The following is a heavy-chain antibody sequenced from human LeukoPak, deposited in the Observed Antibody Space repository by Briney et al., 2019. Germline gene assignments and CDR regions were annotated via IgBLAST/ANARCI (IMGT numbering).Heavy chain of an antibody. D-gene: IGHD6-19*01. V-gene: IGHV4-59*01. J-gene: IGHJ4*02. Sequence: SETLSLTCTVSGGSISSYYWSWIRQPPGKGLEWIGYIYYSGSTNYNPSLKSRVTISVDTSKNQFSLKLSSVTAADTAVYYCARDGIAVAGTEWGYWGQGTLVTVSS. CDR3: ARDGIAVAGTEWGY. CDR2: IYYSGST. CDR1: GGSISSYY.